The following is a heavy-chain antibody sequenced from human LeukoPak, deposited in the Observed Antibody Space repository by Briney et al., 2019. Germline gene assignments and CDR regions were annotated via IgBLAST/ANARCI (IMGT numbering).Heavy chain of an antibody. V-gene: IGHV4-61*05. CDR1: GGSISSSSYY. J-gene: IGHJ3*02. D-gene: IGHD2-15*01. Sequence: SETLSLTCTVSGGSISSSSYYCGWILQPPGMGLEWIGYIYYSGSTNYNPSLKSRVTISVDTSKNQFSLKLSSVTAADTAVYYCARVHCSGGSCYFAFDIWGQGTMVTVSS. CDR2: IYYSGST. CDR3: ARVHCSGGSCYFAFDI.